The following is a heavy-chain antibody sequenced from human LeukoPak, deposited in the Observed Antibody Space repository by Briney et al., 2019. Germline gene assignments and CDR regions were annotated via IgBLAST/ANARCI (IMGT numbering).Heavy chain of an antibody. J-gene: IGHJ3*02. V-gene: IGHV4-34*01. CDR1: GGSFSGYY. CDR2: INHSGST. D-gene: IGHD3-3*01. CDR3: ARWVIRHDFWSGYYNDAFDI. Sequence: PSETLSLTCAVYGGSFSGYYWSWIRQPPGKGLEWIGEINHSGSTNYNPSLKSRVTISVDTSKNQFSLKLSSVTAADTAVYYCARWVIRHDFWSGYYNDAFDIWGRGTMVTVSS.